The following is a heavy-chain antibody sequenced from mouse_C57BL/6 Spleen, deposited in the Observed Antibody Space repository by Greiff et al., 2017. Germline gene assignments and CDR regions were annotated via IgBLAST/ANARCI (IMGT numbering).Heavy chain of an antibody. Sequence: QVQLQQSGAELVKPGASVKISCKASGYAFSSYWMHWVKQRPGKGLEWIGQIYPGDGDTNYNGKFKGKATLTADKSSSTAYMQLSSLTSEDSAVYFCASGLPSYWYFDVWGTGTTVTVSS. CDR1: GYAFSSYW. CDR3: ASGLPSYWYFDV. CDR2: IYPGDGDT. V-gene: IGHV1-80*01. J-gene: IGHJ1*03. D-gene: IGHD2-4*01.